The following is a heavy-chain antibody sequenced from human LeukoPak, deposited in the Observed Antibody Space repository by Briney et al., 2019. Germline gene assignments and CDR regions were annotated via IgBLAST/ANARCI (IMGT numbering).Heavy chain of an antibody. V-gene: IGHV4-39*07. CDR2: IYYSGST. D-gene: IGHD6-13*01. Sequence: PSETLSLTCTVSGGSISSSSYYWGWIRQPPGKGLEWFGSIYYSGSTYYNPSLKSRVTISVDTSKNQFSLKLSSVAAADTAVYYCARRYSSSWYWFDPWGQGTLVTVSS. CDR1: GGSISSSSYY. CDR3: ARRYSSSWYWFDP. J-gene: IGHJ5*02.